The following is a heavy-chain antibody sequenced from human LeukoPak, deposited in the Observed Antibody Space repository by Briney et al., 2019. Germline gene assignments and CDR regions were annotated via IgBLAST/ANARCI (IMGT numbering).Heavy chain of an antibody. J-gene: IGHJ6*03. D-gene: IGHD2-2*01. V-gene: IGHV3-53*01. CDR3: ARDKLGYCSSTSCFYNYYYYYMDV. Sequence: GGSLRLSCAASGFTVSSNYMSWVRQAPGKGLEWVSVIYSGGSTYYADSVKGRFTISRDNSKNTLYLQMNSLRAEDTAAYYCARDKLGYCSSTSCFYNYYYYYMDVWGKGTTVTISS. CDR2: IYSGGST. CDR1: GFTVSSNY.